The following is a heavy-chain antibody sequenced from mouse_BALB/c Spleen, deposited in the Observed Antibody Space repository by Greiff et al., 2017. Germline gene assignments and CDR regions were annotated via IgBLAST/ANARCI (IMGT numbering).Heavy chain of an antibody. CDR2: ISYSGST. Sequence: VQLQQSGPSLVKPSQTLSLTCSVTGDSITSGYWNWIRKFPGNKLEYMGYISYSGSTYYNPSLKSRISITRDTSKNQYYLQLNSVTTEDTATYYCARYKRNRYDWFAYWGQGTLVTVSA. CDR3: ARYKRNRYDWFAY. J-gene: IGHJ3*01. D-gene: IGHD2-14*01. V-gene: IGHV3-8*02. CDR1: GDSITSGY.